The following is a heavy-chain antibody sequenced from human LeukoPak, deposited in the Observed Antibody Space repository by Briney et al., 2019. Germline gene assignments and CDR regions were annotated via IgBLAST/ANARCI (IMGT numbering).Heavy chain of an antibody. Sequence: GGSLRLSCAASGFTVNSNYMNWVRQAPGKGLEWVSVLYSDGRTYYADSVKGRFTISRANAKNSLYLQMNSLRDEDTAVYYCARASFQRWLQLGGDWGQGALVTVSS. CDR3: ARASFQRWLQLGGD. CDR2: LYSDGRT. V-gene: IGHV3-53*01. J-gene: IGHJ4*02. D-gene: IGHD5-24*01. CDR1: GFTVNSNY.